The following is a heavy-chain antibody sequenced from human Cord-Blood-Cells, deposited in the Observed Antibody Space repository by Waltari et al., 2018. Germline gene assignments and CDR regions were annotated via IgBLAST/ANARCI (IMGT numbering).Heavy chain of an antibody. D-gene: IGHD3-22*01. J-gene: IGHJ4*02. Sequence: QLQLQESGPGLVKSSETLSLTCTVSGGSISSSSYYWGWIRQPPGKGLEWIGSIYYSGSTYYNPSLKSRVTISVDTSKNQFSLKLSSVTAADTAVYYCARPRYYDSSGYYYWGQGTLVTVSS. V-gene: IGHV4-39*07. CDR2: IYYSGST. CDR1: GGSISSSSYY. CDR3: ARPRYYDSSGYYY.